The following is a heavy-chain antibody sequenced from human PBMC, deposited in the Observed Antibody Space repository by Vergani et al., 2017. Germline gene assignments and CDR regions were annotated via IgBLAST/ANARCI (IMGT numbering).Heavy chain of an antibody. Sequence: QLQLQESGPGLVKPSETLSLTCTVSGGSISSSSYYWGWIRQPPGKGLEWIGSIYYSGSTYYNPSLKSRVTISVDTSKNQFSLKLSSVTAADTAVYYCAMHDSSGYYYAYWGQGTLVTVSS. CDR3: AMHDSSGYYYAY. CDR1: GGSISSSSYY. J-gene: IGHJ4*02. D-gene: IGHD3-22*01. CDR2: IYYSGST. V-gene: IGHV4-39*01.